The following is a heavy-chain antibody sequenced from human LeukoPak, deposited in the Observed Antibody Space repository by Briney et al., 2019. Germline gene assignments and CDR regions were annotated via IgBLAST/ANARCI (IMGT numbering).Heavy chain of an antibody. CDR1: GGTFSSFA. Sequence: SVKVSRKASGGTFSSFAISWVRQAPGQGLEWMGRIIPMLGTANYVQKFQGRVTINADKSTSTAYMELSSLRSEDTAVYYCARSRGRIMITFGGVITSNPANWYFDLWGRGTLVTVSS. D-gene: IGHD3-16*02. J-gene: IGHJ2*01. CDR2: IIPMLGTA. V-gene: IGHV1-69*04. CDR3: ARSRGRIMITFGGVITSNPANWYFDL.